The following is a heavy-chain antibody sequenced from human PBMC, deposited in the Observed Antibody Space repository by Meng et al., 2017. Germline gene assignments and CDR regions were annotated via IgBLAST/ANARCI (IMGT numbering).Heavy chain of an antibody. V-gene: IGHV4-31*03. CDR3: ASVVRGVINFDY. Sequence: QGQRQEAGPGLVKPSQTLSLTCTVSGGSISSGGYYWSWIRQHPGKGLEWIGYIYYSGSTYYNPSLKSRVNISVDTSKNQFSLKLSSVTAADTAVYYCASVVRGVINFDYWGQGTLVTVSS. CDR1: GGSISSGGYY. J-gene: IGHJ4*02. D-gene: IGHD3-10*02. CDR2: IYYSGST.